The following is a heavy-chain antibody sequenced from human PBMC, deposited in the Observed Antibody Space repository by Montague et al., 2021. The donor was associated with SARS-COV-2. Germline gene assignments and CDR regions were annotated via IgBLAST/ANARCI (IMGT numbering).Heavy chain of an antibody. D-gene: IGHD3-22*01. CDR3: ARGTKRGFTYYYDSGGYAFDY. Sequence: SETLSLTCAVYGGSFSGYYWSWIRQPPGKGLEWIGGINHSGSTKYNPSLKSRVTVSVDTSKNQFSLKLSSVTAADTAVYYCARGTKRGFTYYYDSGGYAFDYWGQGTLVTVSS. CDR2: INHSGST. CDR1: GGSFSGYY. J-gene: IGHJ4*02. V-gene: IGHV4-34*01.